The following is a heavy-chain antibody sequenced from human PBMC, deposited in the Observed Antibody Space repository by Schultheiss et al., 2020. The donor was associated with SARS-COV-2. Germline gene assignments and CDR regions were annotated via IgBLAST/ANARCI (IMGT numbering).Heavy chain of an antibody. CDR1: GFSLSTSGMC. CDR3: ARQKMGPSYSSSWAYGMDV. V-gene: IGHV2-70*01. CDR2: IDWDDDK. J-gene: IGHJ6*02. Sequence: SGPTLVKPTQTLTLTCTFSGFSLSTSGMCVNWIRQPPGKALEWLALIDWDDDKYYSTSLKTRLTISKDTSKNQVVLTMTNMDPVDTATYYCARQKMGPSYSSSWAYGMDVWGQGTTVTVAS. D-gene: IGHD6-13*01.